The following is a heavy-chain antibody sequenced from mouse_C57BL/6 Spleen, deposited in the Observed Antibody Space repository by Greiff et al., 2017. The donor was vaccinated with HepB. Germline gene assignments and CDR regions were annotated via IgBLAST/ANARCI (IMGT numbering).Heavy chain of an antibody. Sequence: QVQLKESGAELVKPGASVKMSCKASGYTFTTYPIEWVKQNHGKSLEWIGNFHPYNDDTKYNDKVKGKATLTVEKSSSTVYLDLSRLTSDDSAVYYCAVAYCYDGNYAMDYWGQGTSVTVSS. CDR1: GYTFTTYP. V-gene: IGHV1-47*01. CDR2: FHPYNDDT. CDR3: AVAYCYDGNYAMDY. D-gene: IGHD2-12*01. J-gene: IGHJ4*01.